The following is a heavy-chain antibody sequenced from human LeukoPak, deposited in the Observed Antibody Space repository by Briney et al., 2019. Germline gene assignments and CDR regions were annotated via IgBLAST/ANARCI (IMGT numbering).Heavy chain of an antibody. CDR1: GYTFTSYG. Sequence: ASVTVSCKAPGYTFTSYGISWVRQAPGQGLEWMGWISAYNGNTNYAQKLQGRVTMTTDTSTSTAYMELRSLRSDDTAVYYCARGSIAARRVWFDPWGQGTLVTVSS. D-gene: IGHD6-6*01. V-gene: IGHV1-18*01. J-gene: IGHJ5*02. CDR2: ISAYNGNT. CDR3: ARGSIAARRVWFDP.